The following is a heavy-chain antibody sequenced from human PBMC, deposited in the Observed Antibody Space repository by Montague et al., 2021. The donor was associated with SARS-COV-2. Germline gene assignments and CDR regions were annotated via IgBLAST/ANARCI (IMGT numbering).Heavy chain of an antibody. D-gene: IGHD3-9*01. V-gene: IGHV3-66*01. CDR1: GFTVSSNY. Sequence: SLRLSCAASGFTVSSNYMSWVRQAPGKGLEWVSVIYSGGSTYYADSVKGRFTISRDNSKNTLYLQMNSLRAEDTAVYYCAREKINYDISTGYYKGDWYFDLWGRGTLVTVSS. J-gene: IGHJ2*01. CDR2: IYSGGST. CDR3: AREKINYDISTGYYKGDWYFDL.